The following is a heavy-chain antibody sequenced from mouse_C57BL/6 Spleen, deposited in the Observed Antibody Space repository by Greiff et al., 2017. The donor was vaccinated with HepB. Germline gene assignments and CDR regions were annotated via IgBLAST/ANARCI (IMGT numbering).Heavy chain of an antibody. Sequence: QVQLQQSGAELVKPGASVKMSCKASGYTFTSYWITWVKQRPGQGLEWIGDIYPGSGSTNYNEKFKSKATLTVDTSSSTAYMQLSSLTSEDSAVYDCARCPCYYGSSYEDYWGQGTTLTVSS. D-gene: IGHD1-1*01. CDR1: GYTFTSYW. J-gene: IGHJ2*01. V-gene: IGHV1-55*01. CDR3: ARCPCYYGSSYEDY. CDR2: IYPGSGST.